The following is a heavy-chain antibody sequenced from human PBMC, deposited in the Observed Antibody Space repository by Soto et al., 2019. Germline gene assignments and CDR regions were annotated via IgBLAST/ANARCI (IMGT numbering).Heavy chain of an antibody. V-gene: IGHV1-18*01. CDR2: ISGYNGDT. CDR1: GYTFSRYG. Sequence: QGQLVQSGPEVKKPGASVKVSCKASGYTFSRYGITWVRQAPGQGLEWMGWISGYNGDTKYAQKVQGRVTMTIDTSTYTAYMELRSLTSDVTAIYYCAKNGQPSYYYCGMDVWGQGTTVTVSS. D-gene: IGHD2-8*01. J-gene: IGHJ6*02. CDR3: AKNGQPSYYYCGMDV.